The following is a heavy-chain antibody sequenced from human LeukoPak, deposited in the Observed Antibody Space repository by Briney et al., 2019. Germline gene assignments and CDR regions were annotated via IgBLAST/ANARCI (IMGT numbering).Heavy chain of an antibody. CDR1: GVSISSYY. V-gene: IGHV4-59*08. CDR3: ARRNSGNWFDP. D-gene: IGHD1-7*01. J-gene: IGHJ5*02. Sequence: SETLSLTCTVSGVSISSYYWSWIRQPPGKGLEWIGYIYYSGSTNYNPSLKSRVTISVDTSKNQFSLKLSSVTAADTAVYYCARRNSGNWFDPWGQGTLVTVSS. CDR2: IYYSGST.